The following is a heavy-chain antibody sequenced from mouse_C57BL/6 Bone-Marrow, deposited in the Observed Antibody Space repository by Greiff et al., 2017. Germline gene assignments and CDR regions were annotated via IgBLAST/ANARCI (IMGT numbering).Heavy chain of an antibody. CDR1: GFNIQDDY. J-gene: IGHJ1*03. CDR2: IDPENGDT. D-gene: IGHD2-3*01. CDR3: TTWDGYGYFDV. V-gene: IGHV14-4*01. Sequence: VQLQQSGAELVRPGASVKLSCTASGFNIQDDYMHWVKQRPEQGLEWIGWIDPENGDTEYASKFQGKATITADTSSNTAYLQLSSLTSEDTAVYYCTTWDGYGYFDVWGTGTTVTVSS.